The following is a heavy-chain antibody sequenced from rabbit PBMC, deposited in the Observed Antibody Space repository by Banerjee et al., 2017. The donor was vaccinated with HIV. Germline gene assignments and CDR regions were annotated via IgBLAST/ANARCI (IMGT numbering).Heavy chain of an antibody. CDR1: GFSFSTSYW. V-gene: IGHV1S45*01. D-gene: IGHD1-1*01. Sequence: QEQLVESGGSLVQPEGSLTLTCTASGFSFSTSYWICWVRQAPGKGLEWIGCIYTGDGSTYYATWAKGRLTISKTSSTTVTLQMTSLTAADTATYFCARFSNSGSGSFNLWGPGTLVTVS. CDR2: IYTGDGST. J-gene: IGHJ4*01. CDR3: ARFSNSGSGSFNL.